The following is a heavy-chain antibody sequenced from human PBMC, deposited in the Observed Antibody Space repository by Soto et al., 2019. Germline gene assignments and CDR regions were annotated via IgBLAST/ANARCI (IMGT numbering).Heavy chain of an antibody. CDR2: IIPIFGTA. CDR1: GGTFSSYA. Sequence: QVQLVQSGAEVKKPGSSVKVSCKASGGTFSSYAISWVRQAPGQGLEWMGGIIPIFGTANYAQKFQGRVTITADESTSTAYMELSSLRSEDTAVYYCARCARDYYDSSGYYYIGYWGQGTLVTVSS. J-gene: IGHJ4*02. CDR3: ARCARDYYDSSGYYYIGY. V-gene: IGHV1-69*12. D-gene: IGHD3-22*01.